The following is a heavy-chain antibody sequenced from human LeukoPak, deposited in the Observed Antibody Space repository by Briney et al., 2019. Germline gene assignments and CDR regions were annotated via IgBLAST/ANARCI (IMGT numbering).Heavy chain of an antibody. CDR3: ARRVCGGSCYSNNWFDP. Sequence: PSETLSLTCTVSGGSISSYYWSWIRQPPGKGLEWIGYIYYGGSTNYNPSLKSRVTISVDTSKNQFSLKLSSVTAADTAVYYCARRVCGGSCYSNNWFDPWGQGTLVTVSS. CDR2: IYYGGST. J-gene: IGHJ5*02. V-gene: IGHV4-59*01. D-gene: IGHD2-15*01. CDR1: GGSISSYY.